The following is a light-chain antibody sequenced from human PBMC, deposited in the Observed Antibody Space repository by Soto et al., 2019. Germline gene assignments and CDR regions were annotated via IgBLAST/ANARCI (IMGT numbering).Light chain of an antibody. Sequence: NFMLTQPHSVSESPGKTVTISCTGSSGSIASNYVQWYQQRPGSAPTTVIYENDQRPSGVPDRFSGSIDSSSNSASLTISGLKTDDEAVYYCQSYDASSVFFGGGTKVTVL. CDR2: END. CDR3: QSYDASSVF. V-gene: IGLV6-57*02. J-gene: IGLJ2*01. CDR1: SGSIASNY.